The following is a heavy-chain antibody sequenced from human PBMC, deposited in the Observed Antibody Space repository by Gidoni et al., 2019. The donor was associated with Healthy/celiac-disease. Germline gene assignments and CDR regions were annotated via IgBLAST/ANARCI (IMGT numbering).Heavy chain of an antibody. CDR3: ARQQGGIVATIFDY. Sequence: QLQLQESGPGLVTPSETLSLTCTVSGGSISSSSYYWGWIRQPPGKGLEWIGSIYYSGSTYYNPSLKSRVTISVDTSKNQFSLKLSSVTAADTAVYYCARQQGGIVATIFDYWGQGTLVTVSS. J-gene: IGHJ4*02. CDR1: GGSISSSSYY. D-gene: IGHD5-12*01. CDR2: IYYSGST. V-gene: IGHV4-39*01.